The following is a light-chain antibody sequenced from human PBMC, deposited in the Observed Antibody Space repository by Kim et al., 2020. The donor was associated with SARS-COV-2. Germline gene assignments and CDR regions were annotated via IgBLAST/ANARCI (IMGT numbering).Light chain of an antibody. Sequence: ASVGDRVTITCRASQGIINYLNWYQPKIGKGPKLLISAASNLQSGVPSRFIGSGSGTDFTLTITNLQPEDFAAYFCQQSYSIPRTFGQGTKVDIK. V-gene: IGKV1-39*01. J-gene: IGKJ1*01. CDR1: QGIINY. CDR3: QQSYSIPRT. CDR2: AAS.